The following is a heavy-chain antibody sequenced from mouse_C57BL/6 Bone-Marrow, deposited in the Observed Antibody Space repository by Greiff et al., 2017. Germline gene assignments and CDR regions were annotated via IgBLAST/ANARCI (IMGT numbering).Heavy chain of an antibody. J-gene: IGHJ3*01. V-gene: IGHV1-81*01. CDR1: GYTFTSYG. CDR2: IYPRSGNT. CDR3: ARGEGGKVFAY. D-gene: IGHD2-1*01. Sequence: QVQLKESGAELAKPGASVKLSCKASGYTFTSYGISWVKQRTGQGLEWIGEIYPRSGNTYYNEKFKGKATLTADKSSSTAYMELRSLTSEDSAVYFCARGEGGKVFAYWGQGTLVTVSA.